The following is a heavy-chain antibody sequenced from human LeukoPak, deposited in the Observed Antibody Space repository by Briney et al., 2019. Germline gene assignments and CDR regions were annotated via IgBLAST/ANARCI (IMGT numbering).Heavy chain of an antibody. J-gene: IGHJ6*03. CDR3: ARHGGSGWYYYYYYMDV. CDR2: IYPGDSDT. V-gene: IGHV5-51*01. D-gene: IGHD6-19*01. CDR1: GTFFTSYW. Sequence: GVALKISCKGSGTFFTSYWIGWGRPLPGKGLEWVGIIYPGDSDTRYSPSFQGQVTISADKSISTAYLQWSSLKASDTAMYYCARHGGSGWYYYYYYMDVWGKGTTVTVSS.